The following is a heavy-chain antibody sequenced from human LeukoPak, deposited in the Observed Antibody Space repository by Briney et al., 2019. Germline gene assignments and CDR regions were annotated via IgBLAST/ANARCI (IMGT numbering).Heavy chain of an antibody. Sequence: GGSLSLSCAASGFPFSSYGMHWVRPAPGKGLEWVAFIRYDGSNKYYADSVKGRFTISRDNSKNTLFLQMNSLRAEDAAVYDCAKDRNVENPAYFDYWGQGTLVTVSS. CDR1: GFPFSSYG. J-gene: IGHJ4*02. D-gene: IGHD4-11*01. CDR3: AKDRNVENPAYFDY. CDR2: IRYDGSNK. V-gene: IGHV3-30*02.